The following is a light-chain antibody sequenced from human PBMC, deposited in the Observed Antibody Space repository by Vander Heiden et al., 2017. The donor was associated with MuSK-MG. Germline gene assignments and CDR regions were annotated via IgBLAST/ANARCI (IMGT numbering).Light chain of an antibody. V-gene: IGKV1-39*01. CDR3: QQSSETPT. CDR2: AAY. J-gene: IGKJ4*01. Sequence: IQMTQSPSSLSASVGDRVTLTCRANQSIGAFLNWYQQTPGTAPRLLIYAAYSLQSGVPPRFSGSGSGTEFTLTISGLQSEDSATYFCQQSSETPTFGGGTKVEIK. CDR1: QSIGAF.